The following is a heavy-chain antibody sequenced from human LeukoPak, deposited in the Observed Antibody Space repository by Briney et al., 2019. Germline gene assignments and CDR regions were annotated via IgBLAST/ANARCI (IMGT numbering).Heavy chain of an antibody. J-gene: IGHJ6*02. D-gene: IGHD1-1*01. V-gene: IGHV3-33*01. Sequence: GGSLRLSCAASGFTFSSYGMHWVRQAPGKGLEWVAVIWYDGSNKYYADSVKGRFTISRDNSKNTLYLQMNSLRAEDTAVYYCATRSTTGTSYYYYYYGMDVWGQGNTVTVSS. CDR2: IWYDGSNK. CDR1: GFTFSSYG. CDR3: ATRSTTGTSYYYYYYGMDV.